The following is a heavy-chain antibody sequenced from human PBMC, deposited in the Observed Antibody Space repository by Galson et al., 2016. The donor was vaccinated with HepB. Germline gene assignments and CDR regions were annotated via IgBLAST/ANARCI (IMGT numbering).Heavy chain of an antibody. J-gene: IGHJ4*02. D-gene: IGHD5-12*01. V-gene: IGHV4-59*01. CDR1: GGSISHFY. CDR2: IYYSGST. Sequence: SETLSLTCTVSGGSISHFYWSWIRQPPGKGLEWIGYIYYSGSTNYNPSLKSRVTISVDTSKNQFSLKLNSVSAADTVVYFCARGSASLVAYWGQGTLVTVSS. CDR3: ARGSASLVAY.